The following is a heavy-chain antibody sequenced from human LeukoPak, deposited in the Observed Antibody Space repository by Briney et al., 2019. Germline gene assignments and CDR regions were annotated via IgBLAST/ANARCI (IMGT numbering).Heavy chain of an antibody. Sequence: ASVKVTCKASGYTFTSYGISWVRQAPGQGLEWMGWISAYNGNTNYAQKLQGRVTMTTDTSTSTAYMELRSLRSDDTAVYYCAREGGRDGYNHKNRDDYWGQGTLVTVSS. CDR1: GYTFTSYG. D-gene: IGHD5-24*01. J-gene: IGHJ4*02. CDR3: AREGGRDGYNHKNRDDY. CDR2: ISAYNGNT. V-gene: IGHV1-18*01.